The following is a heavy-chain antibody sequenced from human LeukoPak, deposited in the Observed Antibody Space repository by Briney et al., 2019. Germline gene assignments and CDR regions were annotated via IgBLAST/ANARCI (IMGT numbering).Heavy chain of an antibody. CDR1: GFTFDDYA. D-gene: IGHD3-3*01. CDR2: ISWSSGSI. J-gene: IGHJ4*02. Sequence: GRSLRLSCAASGFTFDDYAMHWVRQAPGKGLEWVSGISWSSGSIGYADSVKGRFTISRDNAKNSLYLQMNSLRAEDTALYYCAKVGRRFLEWLFLDYWGQGTLVTVSS. V-gene: IGHV3-9*01. CDR3: AKVGRRFLEWLFLDY.